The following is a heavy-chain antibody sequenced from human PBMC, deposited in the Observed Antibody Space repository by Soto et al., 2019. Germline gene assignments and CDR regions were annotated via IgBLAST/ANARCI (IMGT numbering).Heavy chain of an antibody. CDR2: IWYDGSNK. V-gene: IGHV3-33*01. CDR3: AREYLDRVRYFGGDTAFDI. Sequence: QVQLVESGGGVVQPGRSLRLSCAASGFTFSSYGMHWVRQAPGKGLEWVAVIWYDGSNKYYADSVKGRFTIARDNSKNALYLQMNSLRAEETAVYYCAREYLDRVRYFGGDTAFDIWGQGTMVTVSS. D-gene: IGHD3-9*01. CDR1: GFTFSSYG. J-gene: IGHJ3*02.